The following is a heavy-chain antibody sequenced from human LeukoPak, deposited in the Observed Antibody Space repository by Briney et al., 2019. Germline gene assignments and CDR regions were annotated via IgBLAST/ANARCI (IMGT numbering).Heavy chain of an antibody. CDR3: ARSSDSSSLQYFQH. V-gene: IGHV3-23*01. D-gene: IGHD6-6*01. CDR2: ISDDAVGT. CDR1: GFTFSNYA. Sequence: PGGSLRLSCAASGFTFSNYAMTWVRQAPGKGLQWVSTISDDAVGTYYADSVKGRFTISRDNAKNSLYLQMNSLRAEDTAVYYCARSSDSSSLQYFQHWGQGTLVTVSS. J-gene: IGHJ1*01.